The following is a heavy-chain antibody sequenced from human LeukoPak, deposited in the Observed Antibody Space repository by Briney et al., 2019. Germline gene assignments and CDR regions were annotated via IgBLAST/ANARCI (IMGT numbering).Heavy chain of an antibody. D-gene: IGHD2-2*01. CDR1: GYTFTSYG. CDR3: ARVRSTGYYYYYMDV. V-gene: IGHV1-18*01. Sequence: GASVKVSCKASGYTFTSYGISWVRQAPGQGLEWMGWISAYNGNTNYAQKLQGRVTMTTDTSTSTAYMGLRSLRSDDTAVYYCARVRSTGYYYYYMDVWGKGTTVTVSS. J-gene: IGHJ6*03. CDR2: ISAYNGNT.